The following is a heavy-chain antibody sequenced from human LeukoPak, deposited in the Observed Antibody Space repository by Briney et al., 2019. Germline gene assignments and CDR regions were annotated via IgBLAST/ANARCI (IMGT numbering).Heavy chain of an antibody. D-gene: IGHD1-1*01. CDR2: IGPDGSEK. CDR3: ASGLRGTY. J-gene: IGHJ4*02. Sequence: GGSLRLSCAASGFTFGYYWMSWVRQAPGTGLEWVANIGPDGSEKYYVDSVKGRFTISRDNAKSSLFLQMNSLREEDTAVYYCASGLRGTYWGQGTLVTVSS. V-gene: IGHV3-7*01. CDR1: GFTFGYYW.